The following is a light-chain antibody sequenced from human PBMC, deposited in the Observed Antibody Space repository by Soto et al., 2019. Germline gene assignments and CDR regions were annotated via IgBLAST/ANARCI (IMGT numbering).Light chain of an antibody. J-gene: IGLJ2*01. CDR3: SLYTSSSTPVV. CDR1: SSDVGGYNY. V-gene: IGLV2-14*01. CDR2: DVS. Sequence: QSVLTQPASVSGSPGQSITISCTGTSSDVGGYNYVSWYQQHPGKAPKLMIYDVSNRPSGVSNRFSGSKSGNTASLTISGRQAEDEADYYCSLYTSSSTPVVFGGGTKLTVL.